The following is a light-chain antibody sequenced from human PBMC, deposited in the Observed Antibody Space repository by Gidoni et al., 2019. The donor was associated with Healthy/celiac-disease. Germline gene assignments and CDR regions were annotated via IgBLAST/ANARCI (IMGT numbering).Light chain of an antibody. CDR3: GTWDSSLSAEV. CDR2: DNN. V-gene: IGLV1-51*01. J-gene: IGLJ3*02. CDR1: SPNIGNNY. Sequence: QSVLTQPPSVSAAPGQKVTISCSGSSPNIGNNYVSWYQQLPGTAPKLPIYDNNKRPSGIPDRFSGSKSGTSATLGITGLQTGDEADYYCGTWDSSLSAEVFGGGTKLTVL.